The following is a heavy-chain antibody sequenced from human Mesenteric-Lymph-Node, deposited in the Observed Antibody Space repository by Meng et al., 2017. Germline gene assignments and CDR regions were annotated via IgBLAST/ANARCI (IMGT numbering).Heavy chain of an antibody. V-gene: IGHV1-8*01. CDR2: MSPNTGNT. D-gene: IGHD1-26*01. CDR3: ARVGPYSGSYY. CDR1: GYTFTTYN. J-gene: IGHJ4*02. Sequence: QVQLVQSGAEVKKPGASVKVSCKASGYTFTTYNINWVRQATGQGLEWMGWMSPNTGNTGYAQKFQGRVTMTSDTSMSTAYMELSALSSEDTAVYYCARVGPYSGSYYWGQGTLVTVSS.